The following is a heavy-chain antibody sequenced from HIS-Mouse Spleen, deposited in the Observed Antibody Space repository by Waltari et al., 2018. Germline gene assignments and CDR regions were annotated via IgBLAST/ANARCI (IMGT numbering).Heavy chain of an antibody. D-gene: IGHD6-13*01. V-gene: IGHV4-39*07. J-gene: IGHJ2*01. CDR3: AREIPYSSSWYDWYFDL. CDR1: GGSISSSSYY. CDR2: IYYSGST. Sequence: QLQLQESGPGLVKPSETLSLPCTVSGGSISSSSYYLGGIRQPPGKGLEWIGSIYYSGSTYYNPSLKSRVTISVDTSKNQFSLKLSSVTAADTAVYYCAREIPYSSSWYDWYFDLWGRGTLVTVSS.